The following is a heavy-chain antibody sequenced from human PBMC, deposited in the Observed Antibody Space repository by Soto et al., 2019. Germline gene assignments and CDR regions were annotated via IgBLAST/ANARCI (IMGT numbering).Heavy chain of an antibody. CDR1: GGSLSGYY. V-gene: IGHV4-34*01. J-gene: IGHJ4*02. CDR3: ARGQEGVVATH. D-gene: IGHD5-12*01. CDR2: IKDGGRT. Sequence: QVQLQQWGAGLLKPSETLSLNCAVKGGSLSGYYWSWIRQPPGKGLEWIGEIKDGGRTNYSPSLRSRATISPDTPNNHFSLRLYSVTAADTGGYYCARGQEGVVATHWDQGTLVTVSS.